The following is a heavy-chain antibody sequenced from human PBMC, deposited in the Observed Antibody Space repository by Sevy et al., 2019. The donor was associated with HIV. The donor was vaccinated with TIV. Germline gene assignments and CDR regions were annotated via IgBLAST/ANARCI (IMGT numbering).Heavy chain of an antibody. D-gene: IGHD3-10*01. CDR2: IGAYNRNR. V-gene: IGHV1-18*01. CDR3: ARVPTYHYGSATYFES. J-gene: IGHJ4*02. CDR1: GYTFASEG. Sequence: ASVKVSCKASGYTFASEGISWVRQAPGQGLEWMGWIGAYNRNRNSAQKFQTRVTLTIDRSTSTAFMELRGLRSDDTAMYYCARVPTYHYGSATYFESWGQGTLVTVSS.